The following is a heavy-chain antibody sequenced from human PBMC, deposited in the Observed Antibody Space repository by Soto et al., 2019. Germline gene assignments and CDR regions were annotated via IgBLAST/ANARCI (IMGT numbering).Heavy chain of an antibody. CDR1: GFTFSSYW. CDR3: ARDDIVVVVAANYYYYYGMDV. D-gene: IGHD2-15*01. CDR2: INSDGSST. V-gene: IGHV3-74*01. J-gene: IGHJ6*02. Sequence: GGSLRLSCAASGFTFSSYWMHWVRQAPGKGLVWVSRINSDGSSTSYADSVKGRFTISRDNAKNTLYLQMNSLRAEDTAVDYCARDDIVVVVAANYYYYYGMDVWGQGTTVTVSS.